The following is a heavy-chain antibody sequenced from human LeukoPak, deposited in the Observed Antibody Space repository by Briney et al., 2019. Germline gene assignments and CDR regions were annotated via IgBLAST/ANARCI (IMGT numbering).Heavy chain of an antibody. J-gene: IGHJ4*02. CDR3: ARVSSGRTFDY. CDR1: GGSISSYY. CDR2: IYYSGST. D-gene: IGHD6-19*01. V-gene: IGHV4-59*01. Sequence: SETLSLTCTVSGGSISSYYWSWIRQPPGKGLEWIGYIYYSGSTNYNPSLKSRVTISVDTSKNRFSLKLSSVTAADTAVYYCARVSSGRTFDYWGQGTLVTVSS.